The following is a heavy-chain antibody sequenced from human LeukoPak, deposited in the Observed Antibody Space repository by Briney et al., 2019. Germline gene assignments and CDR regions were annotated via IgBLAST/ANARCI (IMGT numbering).Heavy chain of an antibody. CDR3: AKDVVWGSYRYSDY. CDR1: GFTFSSYA. Sequence: GGSLRLSWAASGFTFSSYAMSWVRQAAGKGLEWVSAISGSGGSTYYADSVKGRFTISRDNSKNTLYLQMNSLRAEDTAVYYFAKDVVWGSYRYSDYWGQGTLVTVSS. CDR2: ISGSGGST. J-gene: IGHJ4*02. V-gene: IGHV3-23*01. D-gene: IGHD3-16*02.